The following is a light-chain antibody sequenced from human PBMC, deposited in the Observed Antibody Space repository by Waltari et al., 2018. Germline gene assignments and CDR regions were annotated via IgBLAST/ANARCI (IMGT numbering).Light chain of an antibody. CDR3: QETYSSPPST. CDR2: SAS. J-gene: IGKJ1*01. Sequence: DIQVTQSPSSLSAAVGDRVPITCRASQSIGNYLNWYQQKPGKAPKLLIYSASSLQSGVPSRFSGSGSGTDFTLTITSLQPEDFAIYYCQETYSSPPSTFGQGTRVEIK. V-gene: IGKV1-39*01. CDR1: QSIGNY.